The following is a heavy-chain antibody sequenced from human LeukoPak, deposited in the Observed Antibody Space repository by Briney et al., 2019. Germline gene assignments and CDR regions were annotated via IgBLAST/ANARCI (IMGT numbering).Heavy chain of an antibody. V-gene: IGHV1-18*04. CDR3: ARVAYYGGKSGYFQH. CDR1: GYTFTSYY. D-gene: IGHD4-23*01. Sequence: ASVKVSCKASGYTFTSYYMHWVRQAPGQGLEWMGWISAYNGNTNYAQKLQGRVTMTTDTSTSTAYMELRSLRSDDTAVYYCARVAYYGGKSGYFQHWGQGTLVTVSS. CDR2: ISAYNGNT. J-gene: IGHJ1*01.